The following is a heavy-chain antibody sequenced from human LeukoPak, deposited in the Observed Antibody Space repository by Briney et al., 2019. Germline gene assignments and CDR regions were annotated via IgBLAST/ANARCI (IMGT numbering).Heavy chain of an antibody. CDR1: GFTFSSYS. J-gene: IGHJ4*02. CDR2: ISHGSSYI. D-gene: IGHD1-1*01. CDR3: ARGPKYIASTGPHYFDY. V-gene: IGHV3-21*01. Sequence: GGSLRLSCAASGFTFSSYSMNWVRQAPGKGLEWVSSISHGSSYIYYADSVKSRFTISRDNAENSLYLQMNSLRAEDTAVYYCARGPKYIASTGPHYFDYWGQGTLVTVSS.